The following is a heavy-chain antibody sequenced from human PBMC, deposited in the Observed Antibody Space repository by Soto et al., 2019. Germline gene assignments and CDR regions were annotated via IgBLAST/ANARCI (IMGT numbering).Heavy chain of an antibody. D-gene: IGHD3-3*01. V-gene: IGHV1-69*01. CDR3: ARAGNTIFGLAEPNWFDP. Sequence: QVQLVQSGAEVKKPGSSVKVSCKASGGGFSSYAISWVRQAPGHGLAWMGGIIPIFATANYAQKFQGRVTITADESTSTCYRELSSLRSEDTAVYYCARAGNTIFGLAEPNWFDPWGQGTLVTVSS. CDR2: IIPIFATA. CDR1: GGGFSSYA. J-gene: IGHJ5*02.